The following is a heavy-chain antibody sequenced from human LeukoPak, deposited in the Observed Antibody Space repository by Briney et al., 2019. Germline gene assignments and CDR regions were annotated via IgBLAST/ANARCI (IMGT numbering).Heavy chain of an antibody. CDR2: IIPILGIA. V-gene: IGHV1-69*04. D-gene: IGHD4/OR15-4a*01. Sequence: GASVKVSCKASGGTFSSYAISWVRQAPGQGLEWMGRIIPILGIANYAQKFQGRVTITADKSTSTAYMELSSLRSEDTAVYYCARSVRGLTYYYYMDVWGKGTTVTVSS. CDR1: GGTFSSYA. CDR3: ARSVRGLTYYYYMDV. J-gene: IGHJ6*03.